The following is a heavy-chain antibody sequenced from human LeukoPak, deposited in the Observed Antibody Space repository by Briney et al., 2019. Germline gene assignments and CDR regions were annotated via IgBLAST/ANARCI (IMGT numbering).Heavy chain of an antibody. Sequence: SETLSLTCTVSGGSISSSSYYWGWIRQPPGKGLEWIGYIYYSGSTNYNPSLKSRVTISVDTAKNQFSLKLSSVTAAGTAVYYCARVLEDEDPVLHFWPPRAPYAFDIWGQGTMVTVSS. J-gene: IGHJ3*02. CDR3: ARVLEDEDPVLHFWPPRAPYAFDI. CDR1: GGSISSSSYY. D-gene: IGHD3-3*02. V-gene: IGHV4-61*05. CDR2: IYYSGST.